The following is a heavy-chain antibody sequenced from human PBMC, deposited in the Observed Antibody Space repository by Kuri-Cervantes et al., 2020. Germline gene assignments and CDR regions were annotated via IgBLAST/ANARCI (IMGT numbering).Heavy chain of an antibody. Sequence: ASVKVSCRAAGYSFSSYGISWVRQAPGQGLEWMGWISAYNGNTDYAQQFQGRVTMTTDTSTSTAYMELRSLRSDDTAVYYCARGAKRITIFGVVIRSNWFDPWGQGTLVTVSS. V-gene: IGHV1-18*01. CDR2: ISAYNGNT. CDR3: ARGAKRITIFGVVIRSNWFDP. J-gene: IGHJ5*02. D-gene: IGHD3-3*01. CDR1: GYSFSSYG.